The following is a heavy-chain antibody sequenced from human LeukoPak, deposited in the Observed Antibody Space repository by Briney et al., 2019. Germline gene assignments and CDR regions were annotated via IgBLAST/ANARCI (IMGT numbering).Heavy chain of an antibody. CDR3: ARVPDGYYYYMDV. V-gene: IGHV4-59*01. D-gene: IGHD2-8*01. Sequence: SETLSLTCTVSGGSISSYYWSWIRQPPGKGLEWIGYIYYSGSTNYNPSLKSRVTISVDTSKNQFSLKLSSVTAADTAMYYCARVPDGYYYYMDVWGKGTTVTVSS. CDR2: IYYSGST. CDR1: GGSISSYY. J-gene: IGHJ6*03.